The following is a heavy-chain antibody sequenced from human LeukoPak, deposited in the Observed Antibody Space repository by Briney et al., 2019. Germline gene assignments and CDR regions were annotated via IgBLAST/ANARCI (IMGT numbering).Heavy chain of an antibody. V-gene: IGHV4-59*01. D-gene: IGHD5-24*01. CDR2: IYYSGST. CDR1: GGSISSYY. J-gene: IGHJ3*02. Sequence: SETLSLTCTVSGGSISSYYWSWIRQPPGKGLEWIGYIYYSGSTNYNPSLKSRVTISVDTSKNQFSLKLSSVTAADTAVYYCAREMGHVEMATNSRRAFDIWGQGTMVTVSS. CDR3: AREMGHVEMATNSRRAFDI.